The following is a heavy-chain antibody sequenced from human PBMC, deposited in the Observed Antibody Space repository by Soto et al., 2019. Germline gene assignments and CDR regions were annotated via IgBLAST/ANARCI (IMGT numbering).Heavy chain of an antibody. V-gene: IGHV1-8*01. CDR3: ARRKERSGPNYFDY. CDR1: GDTFTKYD. CDR2: MNPNNGYT. Sequence: ASVKVSCKASGDTFTKYDINWVRQAPGQGLECMGWMNPNNGYTGYAQKFRGRVTMTRDTSISTAYMELSSLTSEDTAVYYCARRKERSGPNYFDYWGQGTLVTVSS. D-gene: IGHD6-25*01. J-gene: IGHJ4*02.